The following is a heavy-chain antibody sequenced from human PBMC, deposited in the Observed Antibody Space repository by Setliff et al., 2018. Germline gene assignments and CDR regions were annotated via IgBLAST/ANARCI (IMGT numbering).Heavy chain of an antibody. D-gene: IGHD6-19*01. V-gene: IGHV3-9*01. Sequence: PGGSLRLSCAASGFTFGDYAMHWVRQAPGKGLEWVSGISWNSGSIGYAASVKGRFTISRDNAKSSVYLQMNSLRPEDTALYYCVKDSAPVAGPFDFWGQGTLVTVSS. CDR2: ISWNSGSI. CDR1: GFTFGDYA. J-gene: IGHJ4*02. CDR3: VKDSAPVAGPFDF.